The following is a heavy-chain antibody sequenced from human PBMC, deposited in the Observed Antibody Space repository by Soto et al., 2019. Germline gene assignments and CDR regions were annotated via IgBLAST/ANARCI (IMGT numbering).Heavy chain of an antibody. V-gene: IGHV4-59*01. Sequence: KPSETLSLTCTVSGGSISSYYWSWIRQPPGKGLEWIGYIYYSGSTNYNPSLKSRVTISVDTSKNQFSLKLSSVTAADTAVYYCAREVGYFDWLGLFDPWGQGTLVTVSS. J-gene: IGHJ5*02. CDR2: IYYSGST. CDR3: AREVGYFDWLGLFDP. CDR1: GGSISSYY. D-gene: IGHD3-9*01.